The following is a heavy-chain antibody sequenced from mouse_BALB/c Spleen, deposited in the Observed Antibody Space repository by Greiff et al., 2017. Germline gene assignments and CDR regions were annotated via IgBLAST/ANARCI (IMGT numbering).Heavy chain of an antibody. CDR1: GDSITSGY. D-gene: IGHD2-14*01. J-gene: IGHJ1*01. CDR2: ISYSGST. CDR3: ARYYRYDWGYFDV. Sequence: DVKLVESGPSLVKPSQTLSLTCSVTGDSITSGYWNWIRKFPGNKLEYMGYISYSGSTYYNPSLKSRISITRDTSKNQYYLQLNSVTTEDTATYYCARYYRYDWGYFDVWGAGTTVTVSS. V-gene: IGHV3-8*02.